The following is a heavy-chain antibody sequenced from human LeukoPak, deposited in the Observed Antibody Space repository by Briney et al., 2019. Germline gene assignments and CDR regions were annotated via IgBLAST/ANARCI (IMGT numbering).Heavy chain of an antibody. J-gene: IGHJ1*01. V-gene: IGHV4-59*01. CDR1: GGSISSYY. CDR2: IYYSGST. Sequence: SETLSLTCTVSGGSISSYYWSWIRQPPGKGLEWIGYIYYSGSTNYNPSPKSRVTISVDTSKNQFSLKLSSVTAADTAVYYCARGRQPGYFQHWGQGTLVTVSS. CDR3: ARGRQPGYFQH. D-gene: IGHD3-10*01.